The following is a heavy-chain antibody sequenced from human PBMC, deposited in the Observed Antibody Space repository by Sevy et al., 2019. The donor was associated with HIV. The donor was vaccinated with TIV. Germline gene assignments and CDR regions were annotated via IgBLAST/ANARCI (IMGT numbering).Heavy chain of an antibody. D-gene: IGHD6-19*01. Sequence: GGSLRLSCAASGFTFSSYAMHWVRQAPGKGLEWVAVISYDGSNKYYADSVKGRFTISRDNSKNTLYLQMNSLRAEDTAVYYCARDSSPVRKTPAVAGRTVYYYGMDVWGQGTTVTVSS. V-gene: IGHV3-30*04. J-gene: IGHJ6*02. CDR3: ARDSSPVRKTPAVAGRTVYYYGMDV. CDR2: ISYDGSNK. CDR1: GFTFSSYA.